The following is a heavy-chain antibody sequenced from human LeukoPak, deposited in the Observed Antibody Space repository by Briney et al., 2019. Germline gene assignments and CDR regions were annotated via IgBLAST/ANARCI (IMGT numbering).Heavy chain of an antibody. CDR2: ISYDGSNK. D-gene: IGHD3-3*01. Sequence: GGSLRLSCAASGFTFSSYGMHWVRQAPGKGLEWVAVISYDGSNKYYADSVKSRFTISRDNSKNTLYLQMNSLRAEDTAVYYCAKEDRDYDFWSGLNYYYGMDVWGQGTTVTVSS. V-gene: IGHV3-30*18. CDR1: GFTFSSYG. CDR3: AKEDRDYDFWSGLNYYYGMDV. J-gene: IGHJ6*02.